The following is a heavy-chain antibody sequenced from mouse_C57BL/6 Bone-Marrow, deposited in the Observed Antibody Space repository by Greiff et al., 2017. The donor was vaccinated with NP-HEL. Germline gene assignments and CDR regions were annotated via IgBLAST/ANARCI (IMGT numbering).Heavy chain of an antibody. V-gene: IGHV1-18*01. D-gene: IGHD1-1*01. CDR3: ARSPNSGSSDGYFDV. Sequence: VQLQQSGPELVKPGASVKIPCKASGYTFTDYNMDWVKQSHGKSLEWIGDINPNNGGTIYNQKFKGKPTLTVDKSSSTAYMELRSLTSEGTAVYYCARSPNSGSSDGYFDVWGTETTVTVSS. CDR2: INPNNGGT. CDR1: GYTFTDYN. J-gene: IGHJ1*03.